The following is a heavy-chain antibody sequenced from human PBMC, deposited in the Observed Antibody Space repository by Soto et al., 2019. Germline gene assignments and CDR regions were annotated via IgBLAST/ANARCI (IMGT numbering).Heavy chain of an antibody. D-gene: IGHD3-9*01. CDR3: AKDGYDILTGYFDY. Sequence: EVQLVESGGGLVQPGRSLRLSCAASGFTFDDYAMHWVRQAPGKGLEWVSGISWNSGSIGYADSVKGRFTISRDNAKNSLYLKMNSLRAEDTALYYCAKDGYDILTGYFDYWGQGTLVTVSS. CDR1: GFTFDDYA. J-gene: IGHJ4*02. CDR2: ISWNSGSI. V-gene: IGHV3-9*01.